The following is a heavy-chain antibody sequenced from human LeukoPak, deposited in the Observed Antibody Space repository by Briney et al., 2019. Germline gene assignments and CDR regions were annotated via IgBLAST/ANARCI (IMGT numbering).Heavy chain of an antibody. J-gene: IGHJ4*02. D-gene: IGHD4-17*01. V-gene: IGHV3-30*03. CDR3: ARGPLHGAFDY. CDR1: GFIFSTSD. CDR2: VASDGRNK. Sequence: GRSLRLSCAASGFIFSTSDMHWLRQAPGKGLEGVAHVASDGRNKYYADSVQGRFTGSRDNSKNTVYLQMNSLRADDTAVYYCARGPLHGAFDYWGQGTLVTVSS.